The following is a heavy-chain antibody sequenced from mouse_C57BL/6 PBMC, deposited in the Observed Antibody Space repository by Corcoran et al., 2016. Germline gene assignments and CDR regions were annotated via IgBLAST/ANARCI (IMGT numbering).Heavy chain of an antibody. CDR2: INPYNGGT. J-gene: IGHJ4*01. D-gene: IGHD1-1*01. Sequence: EVQLQQSGPVLVKPGASVKMSCKASGYTFTDYYMNWVKQSHGKSLEWIGVINPYNGGTSYNQKFKGKATLTVDKSSSTAYMELNSLTSEDSAVYYCARGATVVVYYYAMDYWGQGTSVTVSS. V-gene: IGHV1-19*01. CDR3: ARGATVVVYYYAMDY. CDR1: GYTFTDYY.